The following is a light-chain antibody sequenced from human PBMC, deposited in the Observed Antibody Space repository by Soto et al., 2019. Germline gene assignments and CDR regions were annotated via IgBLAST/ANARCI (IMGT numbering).Light chain of an antibody. V-gene: IGKV3-15*01. CDR1: QSVSSY. J-gene: IGKJ2*01. CDR2: DAS. CDR3: QHYSNWPPLYT. Sequence: EIVMTQSPATLSVSPGERATLSCRASQSVSSYLAWYQQKPGLPPRLLIYDASTRATGIPDRFSGSGSGTDITLTITSLQSADFAVYYCQHYSNWPPLYTFGRGTKLEIK.